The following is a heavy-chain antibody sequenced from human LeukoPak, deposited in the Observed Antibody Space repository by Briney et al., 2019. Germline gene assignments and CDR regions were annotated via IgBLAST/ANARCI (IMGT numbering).Heavy chain of an antibody. CDR1: GYSFTSYW. CDR2: IYPGDSDT. CDR3: ARLSGYSSGWYDAFDI. D-gene: IGHD6-19*01. J-gene: IGHJ3*02. V-gene: IGHV5-51*01. Sequence: GESLKISCKGSGYSFTSYWIGWGRQMPGKGLGGLGIIYPGDSDTRYSPSFQGQVTISADKSISTAYLQWSSLKASDTAMYYCARLSGYSSGWYDAFDIWGQGTMVTVSS.